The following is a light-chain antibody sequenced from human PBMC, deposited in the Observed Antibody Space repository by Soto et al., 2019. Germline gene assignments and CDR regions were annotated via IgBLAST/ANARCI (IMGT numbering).Light chain of an antibody. J-gene: IGLJ2*01. CDR3: HSYDGSRSGPVV. CDR1: RSNIGAGFD. Sequence: QSVLTQPPSVSGAPGQRVTISCTGTRSNIGAGFDVHWYQQLPGTSPKLLIYDNNNRPSGVTDRFSGSKSGTSASLAITGLQDEDEADYYCHSYDGSRSGPVVFGGVTNLTVL. CDR2: DNN. V-gene: IGLV1-40*01.